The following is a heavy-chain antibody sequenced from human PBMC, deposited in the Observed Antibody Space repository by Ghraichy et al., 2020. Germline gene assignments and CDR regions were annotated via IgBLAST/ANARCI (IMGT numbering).Heavy chain of an antibody. D-gene: IGHD1-14*01. V-gene: IGHV3-21*01. CDR3: ARGAGGEPPDDY. J-gene: IGHJ4*02. CDR2: ISSSSSYI. CDR1: GFTFSYYT. Sequence: GGSLRLSCAASGFTFSYYTMNWVRQAPGKGLEWVSSISSSSSYIYYADSVKGRFTISRDNAKSSLYLQMNSLRAEDTAVYYCARGAGGEPPDDYWGQGTLVTVSS.